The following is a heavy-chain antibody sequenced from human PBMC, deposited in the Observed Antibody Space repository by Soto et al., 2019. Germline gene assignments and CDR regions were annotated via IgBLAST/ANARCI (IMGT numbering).Heavy chain of an antibody. CDR3: ARVVGYSYGYWFDL. CDR2: INHSGST. Sequence: SETLSLTCAVYGGSFSGYYWSWIRQHPGKGLEWIGEINHSGSTNYNPSLKSRVTISVDTSKNQFSLKLSSVTAADTAVYYCARVVGYSYGYWFDLLGQGTLVTVS. J-gene: IGHJ5*02. V-gene: IGHV4-34*01. CDR1: GGSFSGYY. D-gene: IGHD5-18*01.